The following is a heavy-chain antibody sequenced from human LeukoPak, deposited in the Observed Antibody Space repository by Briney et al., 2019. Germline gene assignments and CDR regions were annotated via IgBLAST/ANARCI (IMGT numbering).Heavy chain of an antibody. CDR2: MNHSGCT. Sequence: PSETLSLTCAVYGGSFSGYYWSWIRQPPGKGLEWIGEMNHSGCTNYNPSLESRVIISVDTSKNQFSLKLSSVTAADTAVYYCARLSGSYLFRDLFRALDIWGQGTMVTVSS. CDR3: ARLSGSYLFRDLFRALDI. D-gene: IGHD1-26*01. J-gene: IGHJ3*02. V-gene: IGHV4-34*01. CDR1: GGSFSGYY.